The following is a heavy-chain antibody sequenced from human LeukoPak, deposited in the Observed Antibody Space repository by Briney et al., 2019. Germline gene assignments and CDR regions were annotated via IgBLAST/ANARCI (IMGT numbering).Heavy chain of an antibody. CDR3: ARDSSGWPEDY. V-gene: IGHV1-46*01. CDR2: INPSGGST. D-gene: IGHD6-19*01. CDR1: GYTFTSYY. J-gene: IGHJ4*02. Sequence: ASVKVSCKASGYTFTSYYMHWVRQAPGQGLEWMGIINPSGGSTSYAQKLQGRVTMTTDTSTSTAYMELRSLRSDDTAVYYCARDSSGWPEDYWGQGTLVTVSS.